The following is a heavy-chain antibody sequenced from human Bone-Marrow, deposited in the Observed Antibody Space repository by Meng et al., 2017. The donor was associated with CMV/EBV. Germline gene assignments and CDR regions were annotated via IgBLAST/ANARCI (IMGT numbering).Heavy chain of an antibody. J-gene: IGHJ5*02. D-gene: IGHD2-2*01. V-gene: IGHV3-30*02. CDR1: GFTFSSYG. CDR3: AKDPYYCTPTTCQPNWFDP. Sequence: GESLKISCAASGFTFSSYGMHWVRQAPGKGLEWVAFIRYDGSNTYYADSVKGRFTISRDNSKNTLSLQMNSLRVEDTAVYYCAKDPYYCTPTTCQPNWFDPWGQGNLVTVSS. CDR2: IRYDGSNT.